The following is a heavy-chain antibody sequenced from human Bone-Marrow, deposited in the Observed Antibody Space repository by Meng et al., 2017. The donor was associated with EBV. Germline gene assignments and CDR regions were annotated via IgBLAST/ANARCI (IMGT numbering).Heavy chain of an antibody. CDR3: ARGKRSGRYSPIDH. V-gene: IGHV3-30*04. J-gene: IGHJ4*02. D-gene: IGHD1-26*01. CDR1: GFNFKTYA. CDR2: MSYDGFNT. Sequence: VQLEELGGGVVQPWRSLRLSCAASGFNFKTYAMFWVRQAPGKGLEWVIVMSYDGFNTYYTDSVKGRFTISRDNSKNMLHLQMNNLRSADTAVYYCARGKRSGRYSPIDHWGLGSLVTVSS.